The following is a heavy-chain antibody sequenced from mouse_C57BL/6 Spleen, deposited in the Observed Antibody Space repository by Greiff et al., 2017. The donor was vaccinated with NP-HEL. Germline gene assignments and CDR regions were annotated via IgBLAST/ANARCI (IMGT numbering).Heavy chain of an antibody. D-gene: IGHD1-1*01. CDR2: INYDGSST. J-gene: IGHJ1*03. Sequence: EVKLVESEGGLVQPGSSMKLSCTASGFTFSDYYMAWVRQVPEKGLEWVANINYDGSSTYYLDSLKSRFIISRDNAKNILYLQMSSLKSEDTATYYCARAVVARYWYFDVWGTGTTVTVSS. CDR3: ARAVVARYWYFDV. V-gene: IGHV5-16*01. CDR1: GFTFSDYY.